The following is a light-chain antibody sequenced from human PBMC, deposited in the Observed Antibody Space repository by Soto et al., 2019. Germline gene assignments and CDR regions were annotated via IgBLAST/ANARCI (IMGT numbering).Light chain of an antibody. Sequence: EIVMTPSPATLSVSPGERATLSCRASQSVSSNLAWYQQKPGQAPRLLIYDASNRATGIPARFSGSGSGTDFTLTIDNLEPEDFAVYYCQQRSNWPLTFGGGTKVDIK. CDR1: QSVSSN. J-gene: IGKJ4*01. V-gene: IGKV3-11*01. CDR2: DAS. CDR3: QQRSNWPLT.